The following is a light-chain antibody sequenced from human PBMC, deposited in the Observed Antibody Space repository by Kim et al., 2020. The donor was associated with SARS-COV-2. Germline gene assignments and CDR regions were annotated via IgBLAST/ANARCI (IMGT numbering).Light chain of an antibody. CDR2: EVN. CDR1: SRDVGNYNS. J-gene: IGLJ1*01. V-gene: IGLV2-23*02. CDR3: CAYAGRNRYV. Sequence: SITISCMGTSRDVGNYNSVSWYQQHPGKAPKLMIHEVNKRPSGVSNRFSGSKSGNTASLTISGRQAGDEADYYCCAYAGRNRYVFGTGTKVTVL.